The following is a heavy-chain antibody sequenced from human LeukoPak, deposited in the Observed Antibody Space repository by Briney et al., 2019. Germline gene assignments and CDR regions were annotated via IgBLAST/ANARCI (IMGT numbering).Heavy chain of an antibody. D-gene: IGHD1-7*01. CDR3: ARATLRNYGRMFDAFDI. V-gene: IGHV1-18*01. CDR2: ISAFNGNT. J-gene: IGHJ3*02. Sequence: ASVKVSCKAPGYTFTSYGISWVRQAPGQGLEWMGWISAFNGNTNYAQKLQGRVTMTTDTSTSTAYMELRSLRSDDTAVYYCARATLRNYGRMFDAFDIWGQGTMVTVSS. CDR1: GYTFTSYG.